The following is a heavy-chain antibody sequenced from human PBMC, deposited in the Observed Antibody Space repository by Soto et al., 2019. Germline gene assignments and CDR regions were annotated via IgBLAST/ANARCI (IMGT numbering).Heavy chain of an antibody. J-gene: IGHJ6*02. CDR2: TYYRSKWYN. V-gene: IGHV6-1*01. Sequence: PAQTLSLTCAISGDSVSSNSAAWNWIRQSPSRGLEWLGRTYYRSKWYNDYAVSVKSRITINPDTSKNQFSLRLNSVTPEDTAVYYCARASPTLGKLPRYYYGMDVWGQGTTVTVSS. D-gene: IGHD3-16*01. CDR1: GDSVSSNSAA. CDR3: ARASPTLGKLPRYYYGMDV.